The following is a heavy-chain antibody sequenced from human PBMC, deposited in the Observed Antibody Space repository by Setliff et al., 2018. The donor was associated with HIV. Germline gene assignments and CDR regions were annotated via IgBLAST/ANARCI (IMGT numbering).Heavy chain of an antibody. CDR3: AREGLYTSSWYGYYFDY. V-gene: IGHV4-59*11. CDR1: GGSISNHY. J-gene: IGHJ4*02. Sequence: SETLSLTCSVSGGSISNHYWSWIRQPPGKGLEWIGYIYYTGSTNYNPSLRGRVTISVDTSKKQFSLKLSSVTAADTAVYYCAREGLYTSSWYGYYFDYWGQGTLVTVSS. CDR2: IYYTGST. D-gene: IGHD6-13*01.